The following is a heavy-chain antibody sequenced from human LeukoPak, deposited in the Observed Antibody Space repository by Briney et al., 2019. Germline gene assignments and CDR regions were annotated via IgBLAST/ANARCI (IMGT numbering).Heavy chain of an antibody. D-gene: IGHD3-3*01. V-gene: IGHV3-23*01. Sequence: GGSLRLSCAASEFSVGSNYMTWVRQAPGKGLEWVSAISGSGGSTYYADSVKGRFTISRDNSKNTLYLQMNSLRAEDTAVYYCANGRYYDFWSGYMDYWGQGTLVTVSS. CDR3: ANGRYYDFWSGYMDY. CDR1: EFSVGSNY. J-gene: IGHJ4*02. CDR2: ISGSGGST.